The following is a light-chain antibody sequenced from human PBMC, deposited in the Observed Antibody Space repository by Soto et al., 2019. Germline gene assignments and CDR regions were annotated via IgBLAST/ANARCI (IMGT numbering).Light chain of an antibody. Sequence: IVITQSAFALSVSPGERAALSCRASQSVGRNLAWYQQKPGQAPRLLIYGASTRATGIPARFSGSGSGTEFTLTISSLQSEDFAVYYCQQYNNWPRTFGQGTKVDNK. CDR2: GAS. V-gene: IGKV3-15*01. J-gene: IGKJ1*01. CDR1: QSVGRN. CDR3: QQYNNWPRT.